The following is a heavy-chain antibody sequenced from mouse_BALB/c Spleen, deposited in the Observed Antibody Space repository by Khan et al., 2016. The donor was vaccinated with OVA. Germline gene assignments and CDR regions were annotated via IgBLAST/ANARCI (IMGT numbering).Heavy chain of an antibody. CDR2: ISYSGST. Sequence: EVQLQESGPGLVKPSQSLSLTCTVTGYSITSDYAWNWIRQFPGNKLEWMGYISYSGSTNYNPALKSRISITRETSKNQFFLQFNSVTTEDTATYYCARDGSRYNYAMDYWGQGTSVTVSS. CDR1: GYSITSDYA. CDR3: ARDGSRYNYAMDY. D-gene: IGHD2-3*01. V-gene: IGHV3-2*02. J-gene: IGHJ4*01.